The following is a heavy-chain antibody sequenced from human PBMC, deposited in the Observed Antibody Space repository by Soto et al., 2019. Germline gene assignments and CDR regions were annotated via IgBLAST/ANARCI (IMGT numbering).Heavy chain of an antibody. J-gene: IGHJ4*02. Sequence: GGSLRLSCAASGFTFSSYAMSWVRQAPGKGLEWVSAISGSGGSTYYADSVKGRFTISRDNSKNTLYLQMNSLRAEDTAVYYCATWGIMVYADAIPTNFDYWGQGTLVTVSS. CDR3: ATWGIMVYADAIPTNFDY. D-gene: IGHD2-8*01. CDR1: GFTFSSYA. CDR2: ISGSGGST. V-gene: IGHV3-23*01.